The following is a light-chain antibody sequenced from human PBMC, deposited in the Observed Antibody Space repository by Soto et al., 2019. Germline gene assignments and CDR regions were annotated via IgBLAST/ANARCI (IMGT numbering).Light chain of an antibody. Sequence: DNQMTQAPSSVSASVGDRVTITCRASQGIYTCIAWYQQKPGKAPNRLIYTAFSLQSGVPSRFGGTGSRTEFTLTINNLQPEDFATYYCQQPASFPITFGQGTRLEIK. J-gene: IGKJ5*01. V-gene: IGKV1-12*01. CDR3: QQPASFPIT. CDR1: QGIYTC. CDR2: TAF.